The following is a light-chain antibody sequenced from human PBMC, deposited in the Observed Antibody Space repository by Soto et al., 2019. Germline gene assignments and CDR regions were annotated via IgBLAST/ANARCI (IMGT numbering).Light chain of an antibody. J-gene: IGLJ1*01. CDR1: NTDICGYDY. Sequence: QSDLTHPDSGSGYLCEAYTITCTGTNTDICGYDYVSWYQQHPGGAPKLVIYDVTSRPSGVSNRFSGSKSGFTASLTISGLQALHDAHYYCSSYRTYRTLEVFGTGTKVTVL. V-gene: IGLV2-14*03. CDR3: SSYRTYRTLEV. CDR2: DVT.